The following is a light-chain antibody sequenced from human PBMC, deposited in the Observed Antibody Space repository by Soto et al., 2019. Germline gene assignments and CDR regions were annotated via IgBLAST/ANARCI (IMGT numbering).Light chain of an antibody. Sequence: EIHMTQSHSTLSASLGDRVTITSRASQSISNWLAWYQQKPGKAPKLLIYDASSLESGVSLRFSGSGSGTEFTLTISSLQPDDFATYYCQQYNSYSRTFGQGTKVDIK. J-gene: IGKJ1*01. CDR2: DAS. CDR1: QSISNW. CDR3: QQYNSYSRT. V-gene: IGKV1-5*01.